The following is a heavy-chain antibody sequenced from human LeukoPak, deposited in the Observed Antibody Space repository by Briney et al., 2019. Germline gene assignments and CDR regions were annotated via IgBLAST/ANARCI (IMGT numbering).Heavy chain of an antibody. J-gene: IGHJ3*02. CDR1: GYTFTGYY. D-gene: IGHD3-22*01. Sequence: GASVKVSCKASGYTFTGYYMQWVRQAPGQGLEWMGWINPNSGGTNYAQKFQGRVTMTRDTSISTAYMELSRLRSDDTAVYYCAREANDSSGYYPKHDAFDIWGQGTMVTVSS. V-gene: IGHV1-2*02. CDR3: AREANDSSGYYPKHDAFDI. CDR2: INPNSGGT.